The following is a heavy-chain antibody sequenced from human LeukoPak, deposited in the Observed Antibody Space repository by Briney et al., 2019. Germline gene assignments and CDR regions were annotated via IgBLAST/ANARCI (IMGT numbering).Heavy chain of an antibody. V-gene: IGHV3-48*01. CDR3: ARFGGGHYFDY. J-gene: IGHJ4*02. CDR1: GFTFNTFS. CDR2: ISSGSTI. Sequence: PGGSLRLSCVAFGFTFNTFSMNWVRQTPGKGLEWISYISSGSTIYYADSVKGRFTISRDNAKNSLYLQMHSLRAEDTAVYYCARFGGGHYFDYWGQGTLVTVSS. D-gene: IGHD2-15*01.